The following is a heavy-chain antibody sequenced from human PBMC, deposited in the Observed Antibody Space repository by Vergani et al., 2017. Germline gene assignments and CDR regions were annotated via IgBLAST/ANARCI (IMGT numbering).Heavy chain of an antibody. V-gene: IGHV3-23*01. D-gene: IGHD2-21*02. Sequence: EVQLLESGGDLVQPGGSLRLSCAASGFTFIMHAMSWVRQAPGKGLEWVSTLSASDRRTHYADSVKGRFTISRDISKDILYLQMDSLRSEDTALYYCAKYLRDSTDGLPDSWGPGTLVIVSS. J-gene: IGHJ4*02. CDR1: GFTFIMHA. CDR3: AKYLRDSTDGLPDS. CDR2: LSASDRRT.